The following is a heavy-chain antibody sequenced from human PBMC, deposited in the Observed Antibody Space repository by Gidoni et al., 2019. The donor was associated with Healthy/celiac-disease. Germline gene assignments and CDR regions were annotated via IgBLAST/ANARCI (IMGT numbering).Heavy chain of an antibody. Sequence: QVQLVESGGGVVQPGRSLRLSCAASGFTFSSYGMHWVRQAPGKGLEWVAVISYDGSNKYYADSVKGRFTISRDNSKNTLYLQMNSLRAEDTAVYYCAKERTWVVVAAMEVDYWGQGTLVTVSS. CDR1: GFTFSSYG. J-gene: IGHJ4*02. D-gene: IGHD2-15*01. V-gene: IGHV3-30*18. CDR3: AKERTWVVVAAMEVDY. CDR2: ISYDGSNK.